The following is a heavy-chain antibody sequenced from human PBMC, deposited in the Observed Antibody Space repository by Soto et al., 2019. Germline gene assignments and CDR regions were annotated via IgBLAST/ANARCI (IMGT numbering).Heavy chain of an antibody. CDR3: AKSPPRYYGSGSPRYFDY. Sequence: GGSLRLSCAASGFTFSSYAMSWVRQAPGKGLEWVSAISGSGGSTYYADSVKGRFTISRDNSKNTLYLQMNSLRAEDTAVYYCAKSPPRYYGSGSPRYFDYWGQGTLVTVSS. J-gene: IGHJ4*02. V-gene: IGHV3-23*01. D-gene: IGHD3-10*01. CDR1: GFTFSSYA. CDR2: ISGSGGST.